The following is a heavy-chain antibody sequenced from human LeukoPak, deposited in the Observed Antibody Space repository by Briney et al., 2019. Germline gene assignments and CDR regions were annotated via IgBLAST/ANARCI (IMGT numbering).Heavy chain of an antibody. D-gene: IGHD3-3*01. CDR3: ARVGYDFWSGYYPDY. CDR1: GFTFSSYW. Sequence: PGGSLRLSCAASGFTFSSYWMSWVRQAPGKGLEWVANIKQDGSEKYYVDSVKGRFTISRDNAKNSLYLQMNSLRAEDTAVYYCARVGYDFWSGYYPDYWGQGTLVTVSS. J-gene: IGHJ4*02. V-gene: IGHV3-7*01. CDR2: IKQDGSEK.